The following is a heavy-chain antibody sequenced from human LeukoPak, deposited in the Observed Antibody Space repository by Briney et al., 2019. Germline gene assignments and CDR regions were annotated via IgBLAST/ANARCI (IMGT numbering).Heavy chain of an antibody. CDR1: GFTFRSYT. CDR2: ITASGSYI. D-gene: IGHD3-22*01. CDR3: VRHENNYDSSVWDDAIDI. V-gene: IGHV3-21*01. J-gene: IGHJ3*02. Sequence: GGSLSLSCAASGFTFRSYTLNWVRQAPGKGLEWLSCITASGSYIYYADSVKGRFTISRDNAKNSVYLQMNSLRAEDTAVYYWVRHENNYDSSVWDDAIDIWGQRTMVSVSS.